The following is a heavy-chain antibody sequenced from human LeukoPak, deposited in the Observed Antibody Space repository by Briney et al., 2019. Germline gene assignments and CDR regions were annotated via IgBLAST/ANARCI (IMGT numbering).Heavy chain of an antibody. V-gene: IGHV3-23*01. J-gene: IGHJ4*02. CDR2: ISGSGGYT. CDR1: GFTFSNYG. CDR3: TKVRGGSYPLD. Sequence: GGSLRLSCAASGFTFSNYGMSWVRQAPGKGLEWVSSISGSGGYTYYADSVKGRFTISRDNSKNTLYLQMNSLRADDTAVYYCTKVRGGSYPLDWGKGTLVTVSS. D-gene: IGHD1-26*01.